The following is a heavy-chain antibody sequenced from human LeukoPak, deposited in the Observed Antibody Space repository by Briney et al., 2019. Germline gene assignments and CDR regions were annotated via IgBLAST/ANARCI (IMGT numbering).Heavy chain of an antibody. CDR2: ISGSDGST. CDR3: ARDPTHYCSGGSCLDFDY. V-gene: IGHV3-23*01. D-gene: IGHD2-15*01. CDR1: GFIFSSYA. J-gene: IGHJ4*02. Sequence: GGSLRLSCAASGFIFSSYAMSWVRQAPGKGLEWVSGISGSDGSTNYADSVKGRFTISRDNSKNTLYLQMNSLRAEDTAVYYCARDPTHYCSGGSCLDFDYWGQGTLVTVSS.